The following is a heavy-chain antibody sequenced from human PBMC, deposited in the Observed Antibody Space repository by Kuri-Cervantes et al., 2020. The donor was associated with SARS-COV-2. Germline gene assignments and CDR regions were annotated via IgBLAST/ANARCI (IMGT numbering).Heavy chain of an antibody. D-gene: IGHD3-10*01. V-gene: IGHV3-30*02. J-gene: IGHJ3*02. CDR3: AKTYGSGSYDAFDI. CDR1: GFTFSSYG. Sequence: GGSLRLSCAASGFTFSSYGMHWARQAPGKGLEWVAFIRYDGSNKYYADSVKGRFTISRDNSKNTLYLQMNSLRAEDTAVYYCAKTYGSGSYDAFDIWGQGTMVTVSS. CDR2: IRYDGSNK.